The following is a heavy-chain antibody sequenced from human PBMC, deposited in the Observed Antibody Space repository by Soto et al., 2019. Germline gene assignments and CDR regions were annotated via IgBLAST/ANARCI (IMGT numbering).Heavy chain of an antibody. CDR2: IYWDDDK. D-gene: IGHD3-10*01. Sequence: QITLKESGPTLVKPTQTLTLTCTFSGSSLSTSGVGVGWIRQPPGKALEWLALIYWDDDKRYSPSLKSRLTITKDTSENQVVLTMTNMDPVDTATYYCAHSWSLYYYGSGSYSPRYNWFDPWGQGTLVTVSS. V-gene: IGHV2-5*02. CDR1: GSSLSTSGVG. CDR3: AHSWSLYYYGSGSYSPRYNWFDP. J-gene: IGHJ5*02.